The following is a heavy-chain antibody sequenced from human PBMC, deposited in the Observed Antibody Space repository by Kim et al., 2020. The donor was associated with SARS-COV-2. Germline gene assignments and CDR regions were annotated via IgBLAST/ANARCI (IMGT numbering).Heavy chain of an antibody. D-gene: IGHD6-13*01. CDR1: GFTFSDYY. J-gene: IGHJ4*02. V-gene: IGHV3-11*06. CDR3: ARDLHSVAAADGPYYFDY. Sequence: GGSLRLSCAASGFTFSDYYMSWIRQAPGKGLEWVSYISSSSSYTNYADSVKGRFTISRDNAKNSLYLQMNSLRAEDTAVYYCARDLHSVAAADGPYYFDYWGQGTLVTVSS. CDR2: ISSSSSYT.